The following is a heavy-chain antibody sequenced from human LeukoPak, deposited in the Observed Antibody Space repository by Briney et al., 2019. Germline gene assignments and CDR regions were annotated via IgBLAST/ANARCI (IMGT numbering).Heavy chain of an antibody. J-gene: IGHJ4*02. CDR2: INSDGSST. D-gene: IGHD6-19*01. CDR3: ARDGIAVAGTPVGDY. CDR1: GFTFTSYW. Sequence: GGSLSLSCPASGFTFTSYWMHWVRPAPGKGLVWVSRINSDGSSTSYADSVKGRFTISRDNAKNTLYLQMNSLRAEDTAVYYCARDGIAVAGTPVGDYWGQGTLVTVSS. V-gene: IGHV3-74*01.